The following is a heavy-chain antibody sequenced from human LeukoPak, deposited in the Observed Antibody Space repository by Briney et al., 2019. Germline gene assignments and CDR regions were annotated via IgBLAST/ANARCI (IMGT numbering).Heavy chain of an antibody. CDR2: IIPIFGTA. CDR1: GGTFSSYA. J-gene: IGHJ4*02. D-gene: IGHD3-10*02. V-gene: IGHV1-69*05. Sequence: SVKVSCKASGGTFSSYAISWVRQAPGQGLECMGRIIPIFGTANYAQKFQGRVTITTDESTSTAYMELSSLRSEDTAVYYCAVNYYVQPLRYDYWGQGTLVTVSS. CDR3: AVNYYVQPLRYDY.